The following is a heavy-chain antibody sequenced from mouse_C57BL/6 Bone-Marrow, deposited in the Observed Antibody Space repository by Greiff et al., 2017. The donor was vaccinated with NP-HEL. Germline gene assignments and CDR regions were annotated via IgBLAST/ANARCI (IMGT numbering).Heavy chain of an antibody. D-gene: IGHD2-5*01. Sequence: QVQLKQPGAELVRPGSSVKLSCKASGYTFTSYWMHWVKQRPIQGLEWIGNIDPSDSETHYNQKFKDKATLTVDQSSSTAYMQLSSLTSEDSAVYYCARSCSNYGFDYWGQGTTLTVSS. V-gene: IGHV1-52*01. CDR3: ARSCSNYGFDY. CDR2: IDPSDSET. CDR1: GYTFTSYW. J-gene: IGHJ2*01.